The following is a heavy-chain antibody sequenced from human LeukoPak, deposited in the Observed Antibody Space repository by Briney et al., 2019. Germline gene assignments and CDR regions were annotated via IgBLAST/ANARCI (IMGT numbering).Heavy chain of an antibody. J-gene: IGHJ2*01. CDR3: TKEFCGSRAACAGGPYYDF. CDR1: GFTFSKDD. CDR2: IGVTGDT. V-gene: IGHV3-13*01. D-gene: IGHD2-15*01. Sequence: GGSLRLSCAASGFTFSKDDFHWVRQAPGKGLEWVAAIGVTGDTYYADSLEGPFTLRKEDAANPLYLQMRLLGAGDTALYYCTKEFCGSRAACAGGPYYDFWGRGALVTVSS.